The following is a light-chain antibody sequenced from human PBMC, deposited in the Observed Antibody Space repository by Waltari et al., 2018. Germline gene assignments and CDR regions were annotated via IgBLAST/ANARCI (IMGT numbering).Light chain of an antibody. J-gene: IGLJ2*01. CDR3: CSSAGSHVL. V-gene: IGLV2-11*01. Sequence: QSALTQPRSVSGSPGQSVTISCTGTSSDIGVNYAFVSWYQQHPGKAPKPVIYDVSVRPLGVPGRFSGSNAGNTASLTISGLQSEDEAEYYCCSSAGSHVLLGGGTKLTVL. CDR2: DVS. CDR1: SSDIGVNYAF.